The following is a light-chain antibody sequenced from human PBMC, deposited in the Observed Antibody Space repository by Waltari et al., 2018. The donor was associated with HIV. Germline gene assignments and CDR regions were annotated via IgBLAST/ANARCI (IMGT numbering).Light chain of an antibody. Sequence: EIVLTQSPDTLSLSPGERATLSCRASQSISSNLAWYQQKPGQAPRPLIYRASSRATGIPARFSGSGSGTEFTLTISSLQSEDFALYYCQQYNKFPLTFGGGTKVEIK. V-gene: IGKV3-15*01. CDR2: RAS. J-gene: IGKJ4*01. CDR1: QSISSN. CDR3: QQYNKFPLT.